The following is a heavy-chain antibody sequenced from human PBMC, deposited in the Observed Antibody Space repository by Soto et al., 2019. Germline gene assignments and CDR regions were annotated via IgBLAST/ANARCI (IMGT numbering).Heavy chain of an antibody. CDR2: ISSSSSTI. Sequence: EVQMVESGGGLVQPGGSLRLSCAASGFTFSSYSMNWVRQAPGKGLEWVSYISSSSSTIYYADSVKGRYTISRDNAKNSLYLQMNSLRAEDTAVYYCARDLTVVTRYYFDYWGQGTLVTVSS. CDR1: GFTFSSYS. CDR3: ARDLTVVTRYYFDY. D-gene: IGHD2-21*02. J-gene: IGHJ4*02. V-gene: IGHV3-48*01.